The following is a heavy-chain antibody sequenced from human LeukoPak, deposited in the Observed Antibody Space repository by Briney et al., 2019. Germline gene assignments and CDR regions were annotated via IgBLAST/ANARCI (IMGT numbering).Heavy chain of an antibody. CDR1: GYTLTGHY. D-gene: IGHD2/OR15-2a*01. J-gene: IGHJ4*02. CDR3: ARAVSSLHDFDY. CDR2: MNPESGGT. V-gene: IGHV1-2*02. Sequence: ASVKDSCKASGYTLTGHYIHWVRQAPGQGLERVGWMNPESGGTKYAQKFQGRVTMTRDTSFSTDYMELSRLKSDDTAVYYCARAVSSLHDFDYWGAGALVTVSS.